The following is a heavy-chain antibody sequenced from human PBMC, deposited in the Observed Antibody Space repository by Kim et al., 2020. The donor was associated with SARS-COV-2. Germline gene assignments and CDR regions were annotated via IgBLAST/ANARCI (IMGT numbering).Heavy chain of an antibody. CDR1: GGSISDSRPH. J-gene: IGHJ4*02. Sequence: SETLSLTCSVSGGSISDSRPHWGWIRQPPGKGLEWIGSIYYSGATYYNPSLKSRVTISIDTSKNQFSLKLTYVTAADTAVYYCARRNNFDYWGQGTLVSVSS. CDR2: IYYSGAT. CDR3: ARRNNFDY. V-gene: IGHV4-39*01.